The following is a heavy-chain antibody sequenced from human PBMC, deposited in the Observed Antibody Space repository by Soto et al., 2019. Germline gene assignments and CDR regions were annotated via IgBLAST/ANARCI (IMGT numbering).Heavy chain of an antibody. CDR3: ATEPIYYNDGSGYYPLGHWGQGTLVTVSSDV. CDR1: GYSFATYG. V-gene: IGHV1-18*04. Sequence: ASVKVSCKASGYSFATYGFSWVRQAPGQGLECVGWISAHNGDTHYSQKFQGRVSLTTDTSTNTGYMELRSLTSDDTAVYFCATEPIYYNDGSGYYPLGHWGQGTLVTVSSDVWGQGTTVTVSS. D-gene: IGHD3-22*01. CDR2: ISAHNGDT. J-gene: IGHJ6*02.